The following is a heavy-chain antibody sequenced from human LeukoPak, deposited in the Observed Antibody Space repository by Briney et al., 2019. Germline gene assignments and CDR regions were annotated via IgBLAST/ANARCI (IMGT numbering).Heavy chain of an antibody. D-gene: IGHD1-26*01. CDR2: ISGSGGST. Sequence: PGGSLRLSCAASGFTFSSYAMSWVRQAPGKGLEWVSTISGSGGSTYYADSVKGRFTISRDNAKNSLYLQMNSLRAEDTALYYCAKDIEWELMITFDYWGQGTLVTVSS. CDR3: AKDIEWELMITFDY. J-gene: IGHJ4*02. CDR1: GFTFSSYA. V-gene: IGHV3-23*01.